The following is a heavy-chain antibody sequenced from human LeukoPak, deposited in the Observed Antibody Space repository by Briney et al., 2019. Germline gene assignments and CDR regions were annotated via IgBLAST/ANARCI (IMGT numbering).Heavy chain of an antibody. CDR1: GFTFSSYG. J-gene: IGHJ4*02. V-gene: IGHV3-33*03. CDR2: IWYDGSNK. Sequence: GRSLRLSCAASGFTFSSYGMHWVRQAPGKGLEWVAVIWYDGSNKYYADSVKGRFTISRDNAKNTLYLQMNSLRAEDTAVYYCVAESYSGYDSIPLFDYWGQGTLVTVSS. D-gene: IGHD5-12*01. CDR3: VAESYSGYDSIPLFDY.